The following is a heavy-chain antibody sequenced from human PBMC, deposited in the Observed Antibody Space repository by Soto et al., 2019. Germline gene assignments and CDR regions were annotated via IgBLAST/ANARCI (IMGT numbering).Heavy chain of an antibody. V-gene: IGHV4-59*01. CDR3: ARSNGGIAAAGYYYYGMDV. D-gene: IGHD6-13*01. CDR1: GGSISSYY. Sequence: LYLTCTVSGGSISSYYWSWIRQPPGKGLEWIGYIYYSGSTNYNPSLKSRVTISVDTSKNQFSLKLSSVTAADTAVYYCARSNGGIAAAGYYYYGMDVLGQGTTVTVSS. J-gene: IGHJ6*02. CDR2: IYYSGST.